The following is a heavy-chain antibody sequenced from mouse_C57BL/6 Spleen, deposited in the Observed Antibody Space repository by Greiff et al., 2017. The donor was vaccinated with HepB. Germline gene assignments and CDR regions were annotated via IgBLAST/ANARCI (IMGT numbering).Heavy chain of an antibody. Sequence: EVKLQESGGGLVKPGGSLKLSCAASGFTFSSYAMSWVRQTPEKRLEWVATISDGGSYTYYPDNVKGRFTISRDNAKNNLYLQMSHLKSEDTAMYYCARDRVYYDYDGYYFDYWGQGTTLTVSS. CDR1: GFTFSSYA. V-gene: IGHV5-4*01. CDR3: ARDRVYYDYDGYYFDY. CDR2: ISDGGSYT. D-gene: IGHD2-4*01. J-gene: IGHJ2*01.